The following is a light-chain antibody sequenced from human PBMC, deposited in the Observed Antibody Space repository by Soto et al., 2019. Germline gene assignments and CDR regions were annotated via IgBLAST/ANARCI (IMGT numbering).Light chain of an antibody. CDR3: QQYGGSRLVT. J-gene: IGKJ4*01. Sequence: ETVLTQSPGTLSLSPGERATLSCRASESVSSNYLAWYQQKPGQAPRLLISGASSRATGVPDRFSGTGSGTDFTLTISRLEPEDFAVYYCQQYGGSRLVTFGGGTKVEIK. CDR1: ESVSSNY. CDR2: GAS. V-gene: IGKV3-20*01.